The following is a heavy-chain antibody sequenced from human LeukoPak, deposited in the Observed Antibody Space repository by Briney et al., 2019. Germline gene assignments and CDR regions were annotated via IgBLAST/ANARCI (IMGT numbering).Heavy chain of an antibody. CDR3: ARAITFGGVIVMAHNWFDP. J-gene: IGHJ5*02. D-gene: IGHD3-16*02. CDR1: GYVFTDYY. V-gene: IGHV1-46*01. CDR2: INPSGGST. Sequence: ASVKVSCKASGYVFTDYYIHWVRQAPGQGLEWMGIINPSGGSTSYAQKFQGRVTMTRDTSTSTVYMELSSLRSEDTAVYYCARAITFGGVIVMAHNWFDPWGQGTLVTVSS.